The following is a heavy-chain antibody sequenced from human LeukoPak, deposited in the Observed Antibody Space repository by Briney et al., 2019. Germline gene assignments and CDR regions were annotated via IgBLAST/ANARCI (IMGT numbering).Heavy chain of an antibody. CDR3: SRTKYSTSPADS. CDR2: ISYDGSNK. V-gene: IGHV3-30*04. CDR1: GFTFSNYA. J-gene: IGHJ4*02. D-gene: IGHD6-6*01. Sequence: GGSLRLSCAASGFTFSNYAMSWVRQAPGKGLEWVAVISYDGSNKYYADSVKGRFTISRDNSKNTLYLQMNSLTVEDTAVYYCSRTKYSTSPADSWGQGTLVTASS.